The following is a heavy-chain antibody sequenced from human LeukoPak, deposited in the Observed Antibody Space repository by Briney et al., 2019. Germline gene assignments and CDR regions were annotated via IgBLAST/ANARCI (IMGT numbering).Heavy chain of an antibody. Sequence: MPSETLSLTCTVSSGSISRYYWGWIRQPAGKGLEWVGRIYTSGSTNYNPSLKSRVSMSVDTSKNQFSLKLSSVTAADTAVYYCAKFFTTDYYFDYWGQGTLVTVSS. J-gene: IGHJ4*02. CDR3: AKFFTTDYYFDY. D-gene: IGHD3-22*01. V-gene: IGHV4-4*07. CDR2: IYTSGST. CDR1: SGSISRYY.